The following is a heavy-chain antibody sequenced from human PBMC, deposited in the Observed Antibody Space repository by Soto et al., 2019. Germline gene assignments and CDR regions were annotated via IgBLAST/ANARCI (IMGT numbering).Heavy chain of an antibody. CDR2: ISSSSSTI. J-gene: IGHJ4*02. Sequence: PGGSLRLSWAASGFTFRSYSMNWVRQAPGKGLEWVSYISSSSSTIYYADSVKGRFTISRDNAKNSLYLQMNSLRDEDTAVYYCARCYVDTAMPFDSWGQGTLVTAPQ. CDR3: ARCYVDTAMPFDS. CDR1: GFTFRSYS. D-gene: IGHD5-18*01. V-gene: IGHV3-48*02.